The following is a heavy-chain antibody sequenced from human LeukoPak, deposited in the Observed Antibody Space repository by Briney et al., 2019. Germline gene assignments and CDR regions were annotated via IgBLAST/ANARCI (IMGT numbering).Heavy chain of an antibody. Sequence: GGSLRLSCAASGSTFSSHGMNWVRQAPGKGLEWVSGISPNGVITYYADSVKGRFTISRDNSKGTVYLQMNSLRPEDTAVYYCAKDDAWLQFGDWGRGTLVTVSS. CDR3: AKDDAWLQFGD. V-gene: IGHV3-23*01. J-gene: IGHJ4*02. D-gene: IGHD5-24*01. CDR2: ISPNGVIT. CDR1: GSTFSSHG.